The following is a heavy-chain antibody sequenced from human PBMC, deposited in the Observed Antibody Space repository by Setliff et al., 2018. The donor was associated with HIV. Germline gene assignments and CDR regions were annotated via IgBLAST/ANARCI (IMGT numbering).Heavy chain of an antibody. J-gene: IGHJ4*02. V-gene: IGHV4-34*01. Sequence: PSETLSLTCAVYGGSFSGYYWSWIRQPPGKGLEWIGEINHSGSTNYNPSLKSRVTISVDTPKNQFSLKLSSVTAADTAVYYCARRYSSGWYGRYYFDYWGQGTLVTVSS. CDR2: INHSGST. CDR1: GGSFSGYY. D-gene: IGHD6-19*01. CDR3: ARRYSSGWYGRYYFDY.